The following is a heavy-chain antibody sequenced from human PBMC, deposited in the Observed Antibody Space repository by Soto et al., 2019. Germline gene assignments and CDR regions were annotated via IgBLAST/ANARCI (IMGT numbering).Heavy chain of an antibody. CDR1: GGSIINVDYY. D-gene: IGHD3-9*01. V-gene: IGHV4-30-4*01. CDR2: IYYSGNT. Sequence: SETLSLTCTVSGGSIINVDYYWSWIRQPPGKGLEWIVYIYYSGNTYYNPSLKSRVMISVDTSKNQFSLNLSSVTAADTAVYYCASGYYDILTGRDTKYYFDYWGQGALVTVSS. CDR3: ASGYYDILTGRDTKYYFDY. J-gene: IGHJ4*02.